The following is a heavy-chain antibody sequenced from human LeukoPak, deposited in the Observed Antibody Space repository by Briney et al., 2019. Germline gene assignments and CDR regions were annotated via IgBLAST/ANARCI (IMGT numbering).Heavy chain of an antibody. CDR3: ARETVPAIAAPRGLNY. Sequence: ASVKVSCKASGYTFTGYYMHWVRQAPGQGLEWMGWINPNSGGTNYAQKFQGRVTMTRDTPISTAYMELSRLRSDDTAVYYCARETVPAIAAPRGLNYWGQGTLVTVSS. V-gene: IGHV1-2*02. CDR2: INPNSGGT. J-gene: IGHJ4*02. D-gene: IGHD6-13*01. CDR1: GYTFTGYY.